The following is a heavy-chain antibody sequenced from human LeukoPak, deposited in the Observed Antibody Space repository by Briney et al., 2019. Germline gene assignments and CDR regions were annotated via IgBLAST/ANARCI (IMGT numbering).Heavy chain of an antibody. Sequence: GASVKVSCKASGYTFTSYGISWVRQAPGQGLEWMGGIIPIFGTANYAQKFQGRVTITADESTSTAYMELSSLRSEDTAVYYCAREGLIKNFDYWGQGTLVTVSS. CDR1: GYTFTSYG. CDR3: AREGLIKNFDY. D-gene: IGHD3-16*02. CDR2: IIPIFGTA. V-gene: IGHV1-69*13. J-gene: IGHJ4*02.